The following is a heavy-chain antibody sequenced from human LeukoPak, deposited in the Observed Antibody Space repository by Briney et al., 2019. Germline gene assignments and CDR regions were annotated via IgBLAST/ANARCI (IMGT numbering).Heavy chain of an antibody. D-gene: IGHD6-6*01. V-gene: IGHV3-21*01. Sequence: GGSLRLSCAASGFTFSSYPMHSVRQAPGKGLEWVSSISSRSSYIYYADSVKGRFTISRDNAKNSLYLQMNSLRAEDTAVYYCAREIRSSSVFDYWGQGPLVTVSS. J-gene: IGHJ4*02. CDR2: ISSRSSYI. CDR3: AREIRSSSVFDY. CDR1: GFTFSSYP.